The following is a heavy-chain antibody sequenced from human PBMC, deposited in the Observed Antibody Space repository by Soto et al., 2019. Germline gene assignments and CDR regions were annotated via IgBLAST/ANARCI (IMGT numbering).Heavy chain of an antibody. CDR3: ARAAVAGNYQHWFDP. CDR1: GYNFTSYY. D-gene: IGHD6-19*01. J-gene: IGHJ5*02. CDR2: INPSGGST. Sequence: ASVKVSCKASGYNFTSYYMHCVRQAPGQGLEWMGIINPSGGSTSYAQKFQGRVTMTRDTSTSTVYMELSSLRSEDTAVYYCARAAVAGNYQHWFDPWGQRTLVTVSS. V-gene: IGHV1-46*01.